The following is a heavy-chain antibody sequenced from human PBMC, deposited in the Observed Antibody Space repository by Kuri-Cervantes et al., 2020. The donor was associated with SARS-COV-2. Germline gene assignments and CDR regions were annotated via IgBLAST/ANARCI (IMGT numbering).Heavy chain of an antibody. CDR2: IIPILGIA. Sequence: SVKVSCKASGGTFSSYAISWVRQAPGQGLEWMGGIIPILGIANYAQKFQGRVTITADESTSTAYMELSSLRSEDTAVYYCARGYRDYDFWSGYYGDYYYYYGMDVWGQGTTVTVSS. CDR3: ARGYRDYDFWSGYYGDYYYYYGMDV. CDR1: GGTFSSYA. V-gene: IGHV1-69*10. J-gene: IGHJ6*02. D-gene: IGHD3-3*01.